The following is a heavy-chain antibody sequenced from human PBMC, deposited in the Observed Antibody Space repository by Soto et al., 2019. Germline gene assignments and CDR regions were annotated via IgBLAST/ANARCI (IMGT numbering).Heavy chain of an antibody. V-gene: IGHV1-69*12. CDR1: GGTFSSYA. CDR3: ARGGLGTAMGGY. Sequence: QVQLVQSGAEVKQPGSSVKVSCKASGGTFSSYAISWVRQAPGQGLELMGGIIPIFGTANYAQKFQGRVTITADESTIRVYMELSSLSSEDTAVYCCARGGLGTAMGGYWGQGTLVTVSS. J-gene: IGHJ4*02. D-gene: IGHD3-16*01. CDR2: IIPIFGTA.